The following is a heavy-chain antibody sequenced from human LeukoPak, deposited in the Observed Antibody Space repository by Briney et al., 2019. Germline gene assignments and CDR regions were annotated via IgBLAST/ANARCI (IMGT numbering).Heavy chain of an antibody. Sequence: ASVKVSCKASGYTFTSYGISWVRQAPGQGLEWMGWISAYNGNTNYAQKLQGRVTMTADTSTSTAYMELRSLRSDDTAVYYCARDRVVPAANAFDIWGQGTMVTVSS. CDR3: ARDRVVPAANAFDI. CDR2: ISAYNGNT. D-gene: IGHD2-2*01. CDR1: GYTFTSYG. V-gene: IGHV1-18*01. J-gene: IGHJ3*02.